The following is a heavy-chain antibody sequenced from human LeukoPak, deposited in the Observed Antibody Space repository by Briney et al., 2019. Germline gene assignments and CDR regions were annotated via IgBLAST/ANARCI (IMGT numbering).Heavy chain of an antibody. CDR2: IYYSGST. CDR1: SGSISSSSYY. CDR3: ARHDQFSYGPGYFDY. V-gene: IGHV4-39*01. J-gene: IGHJ4*02. Sequence: SETLSLTCTVSSGSISSSSYYWGWLRQPPGKGLEWIASIYYSGSTYYNPSLKGLVAISVDTSKTQFCLKLSSVTAADTAVYYCARHDQFSYGPGYFDYWGQGTLVTVSS. D-gene: IGHD5-18*01.